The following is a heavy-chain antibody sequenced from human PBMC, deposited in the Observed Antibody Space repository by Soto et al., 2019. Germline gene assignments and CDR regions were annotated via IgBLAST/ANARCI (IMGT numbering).Heavy chain of an antibody. D-gene: IGHD2-2*01. J-gene: IGHJ5*02. V-gene: IGHV3-33*01. Sequence: GGSLRLSCAASGFTFSSYGMHWVRQAPGKGLEWVAVIWYDGSNKYYADSVKGRFTISRDNSKNTLYLQMNSLRAEDTAVYYCARAHCSSTSCREAWFDPWGQGTLVTVSS. CDR3: ARAHCSSTSCREAWFDP. CDR2: IWYDGSNK. CDR1: GFTFSSYG.